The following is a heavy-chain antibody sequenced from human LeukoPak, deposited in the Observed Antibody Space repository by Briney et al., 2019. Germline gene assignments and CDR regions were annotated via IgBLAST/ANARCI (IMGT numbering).Heavy chain of an antibody. CDR1: GFTFSSYA. V-gene: IGHV3-23*01. J-gene: IGHJ4*02. D-gene: IGHD6-19*01. CDR3: AIDLPGGSGV. CDR2: ISCSGGST. Sequence: GGSLRLSCAASGFTFSSYAMSWVRQAPGKGLEWVSSISCSGGSTYYPASVKGRFTISRDNSKNTLYLQMNSLRAEDTAVYYCAIDLPGGSGVWGQGTLVTVSS.